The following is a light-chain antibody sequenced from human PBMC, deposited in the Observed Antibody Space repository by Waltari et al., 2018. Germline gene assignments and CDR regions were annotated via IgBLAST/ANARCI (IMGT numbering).Light chain of an antibody. V-gene: IGLV3-9*01. CDR1: HIGSKN. CDR2: RDT. J-gene: IGLJ3*02. CDR3: QVWDSSNVV. Sequence: SYDLTQPRPVSVALGPTAKITCGGNHIGSKNVHWYQQRPGQAPVVVIYRDTNRPSGIPDRFSGSNSGNTATLTISRAQAVDEADYYCQVWDSSNVVFGGGATLTVL.